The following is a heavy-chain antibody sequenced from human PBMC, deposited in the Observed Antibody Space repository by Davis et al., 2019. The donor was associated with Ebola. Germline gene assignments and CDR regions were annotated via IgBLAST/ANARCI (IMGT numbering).Heavy chain of an antibody. D-gene: IGHD3-16*02. Sequence: GGSLRLSCVVSGFTITTYAMSWVRQAQGKGLEWVSAISGSGGSTYYADSVKGRFTISRDNSKNTLYLQMNSLRAEVTAVYYCASQYVWGSYRYSGYNYYGIDVWGQGTTVTVSS. CDR3: ASQYVWGSYRYSGYNYYGIDV. J-gene: IGHJ6*02. CDR1: GFTITTYA. CDR2: ISGSGGST. V-gene: IGHV3-23*01.